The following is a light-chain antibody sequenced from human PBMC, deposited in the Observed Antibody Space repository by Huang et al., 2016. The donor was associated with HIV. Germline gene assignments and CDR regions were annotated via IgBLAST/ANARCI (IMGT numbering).Light chain of an antibody. Sequence: DIVMTQSPDSLAVSLGERATINCKSSQSVLYSSNNKNSLTWYQQRPGPPPKLVLYWSSVRESGVPDRFSGNWSETHFTLTINSLQAEDVAVYYCQQYYSTPGTFGQGTKVEI. CDR1: QSVLYSSNNKNS. CDR2: WSS. CDR3: QQYYSTPGT. J-gene: IGKJ1*01. V-gene: IGKV4-1*01.